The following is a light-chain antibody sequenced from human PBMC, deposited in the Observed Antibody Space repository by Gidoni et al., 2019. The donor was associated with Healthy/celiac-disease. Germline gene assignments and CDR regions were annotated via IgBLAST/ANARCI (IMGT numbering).Light chain of an antibody. CDR1: SSDVGGYTY. CDR3: SSYTSSSTLE. V-gene: IGLV2-14*01. Sequence: QSALTQPASVSGSPGQSFTIPCTGTSSDVGGYTYVSWYQQHPGKAPKLMIYDVSNRPSGVSNRFSGSKSGNTASLTISGLQAEDEADYYCSSYTSSSTLEFGGGTKLTVL. CDR2: DVS. J-gene: IGLJ3*02.